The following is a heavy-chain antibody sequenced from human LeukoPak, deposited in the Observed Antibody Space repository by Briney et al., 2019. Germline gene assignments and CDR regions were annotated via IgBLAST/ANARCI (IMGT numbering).Heavy chain of an antibody. Sequence: GASVKVSCKASGYTFTSYGISWVRQAPGQGLEWMGWISAYNGNTNYAQKLQGRVTMTTDTSTSTAYMELRSLRSDDTAVYYCARGGEGYYDSSGYDAFDIWGQGTMVTVSS. CDR2: ISAYNGNT. CDR3: ARGGEGYYDSSGYDAFDI. CDR1: GYTFTSYG. D-gene: IGHD3-22*01. J-gene: IGHJ3*02. V-gene: IGHV1-18*01.